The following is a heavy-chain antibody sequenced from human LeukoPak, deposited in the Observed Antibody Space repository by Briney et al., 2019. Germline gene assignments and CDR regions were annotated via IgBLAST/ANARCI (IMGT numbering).Heavy chain of an antibody. Sequence: ASVKVSCKASGYTFTSYAMHWVRQAPGQRLEWKGWINAGNGSTKYSQKFQGRVTITRDTSASTAYMELSSLRSEDTAVYYCARAVGYCSSTSCWPFDYWGQGTLVTVSS. CDR1: GYTFTSYA. J-gene: IGHJ4*02. D-gene: IGHD2-2*01. V-gene: IGHV1-3*01. CDR2: INAGNGST. CDR3: ARAVGYCSSTSCWPFDY.